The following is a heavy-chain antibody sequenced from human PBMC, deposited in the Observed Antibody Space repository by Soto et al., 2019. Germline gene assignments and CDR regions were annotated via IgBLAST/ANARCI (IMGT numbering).Heavy chain of an antibody. CDR1: GFTFSSYS. Sequence: NPGGSLRLSCAASGFTFSSYSMNWVRQAPGKGLEWVSSISSSSSYIYYADSVKGRFTISRDNAKNSLYLQMNSLRAEDTAVYYCASTSYDILTGSNWFDPWGQGTLVTVSS. V-gene: IGHV3-21*01. J-gene: IGHJ5*02. CDR2: ISSSSSYI. CDR3: ASTSYDILTGSNWFDP. D-gene: IGHD3-9*01.